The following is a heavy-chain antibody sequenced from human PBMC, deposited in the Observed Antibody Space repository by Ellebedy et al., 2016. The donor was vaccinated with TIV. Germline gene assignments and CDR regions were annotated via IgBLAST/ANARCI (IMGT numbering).Heavy chain of an antibody. D-gene: IGHD2-2*01. Sequence: PGGSLRLSCAASGFTVSSNYMSGVRQAPGKGLEWVSVIYSGGSTYYADSVKGRFTISRDNSKNTLYLQMNSLRAEDTAVYYCARDGYCSSTSCYVWDYWGQGTLVTVSS. V-gene: IGHV3-66*01. J-gene: IGHJ4*02. CDR1: GFTVSSNY. CDR3: ARDGYCSSTSCYVWDY. CDR2: IYSGGST.